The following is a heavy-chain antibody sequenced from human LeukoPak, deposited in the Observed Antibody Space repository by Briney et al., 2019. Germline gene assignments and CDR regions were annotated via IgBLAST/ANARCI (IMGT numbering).Heavy chain of an antibody. Sequence: GGSLTLSCVASGFTFSEYYMNWVRQAPGKGLEWLSFISHSGSTRYYADSVKGRFTTSRDNARNSLDLQMNSLRAEDTAVYFCVRGFTSMFTYYYYMDVWGKGTTVTVSS. D-gene: IGHD5-18*01. V-gene: IGHV3-11*04. CDR3: VRGFTSMFTYYYYMDV. CDR1: GFTFSEYY. J-gene: IGHJ6*03. CDR2: ISHSGSTR.